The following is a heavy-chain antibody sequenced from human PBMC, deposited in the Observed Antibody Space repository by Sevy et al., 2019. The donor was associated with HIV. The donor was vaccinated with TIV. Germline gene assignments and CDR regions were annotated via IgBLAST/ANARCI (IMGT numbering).Heavy chain of an antibody. CDR2: IYYSGNT. Sequence: SETLSLTCSVSSGSLGNYYWYWIRQPPGKGLEWLGLIYYSGNTNYNPSLKSHVTMSIDTSKNQFSLRLNSLTAADTAVYYCARRAFLGDYFESWGQGILVTVS. D-gene: IGHD3-16*01. CDR1: SGSLGNYY. CDR3: ARRAFLGDYFES. J-gene: IGHJ4*03. V-gene: IGHV4-59*08.